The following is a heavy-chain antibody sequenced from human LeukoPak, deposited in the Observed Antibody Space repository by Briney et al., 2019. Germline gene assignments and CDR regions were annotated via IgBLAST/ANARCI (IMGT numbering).Heavy chain of an antibody. CDR3: ASRYIYGDFGRLDAFDI. D-gene: IGHD4-17*01. Sequence: GGSLRLSCAASGFTFSSYAMSWVRQAPGKGLEWVSAISGSGGSTYYADSVKGRFTISRDNSKNTLYLQMNSLRAEDTAVYYCASRYIYGDFGRLDAFDIWGQGTMVTVS. CDR1: GFTFSSYA. V-gene: IGHV3-23*01. CDR2: ISGSGGST. J-gene: IGHJ3*02.